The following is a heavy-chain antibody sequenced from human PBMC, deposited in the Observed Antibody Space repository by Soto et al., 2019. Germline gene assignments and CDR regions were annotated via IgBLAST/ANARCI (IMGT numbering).Heavy chain of an antibody. Sequence: QVQLQESGPGLVKPSETLSLTCTVSGGSVSSGSYYWGWIRQPPGTGLEWIGYIYHSGSTNYNPSLKSRITISLDASKNPFSLSLTSVPAADTAVYYCARLSAAWFDPWGQGTLVTVAS. V-gene: IGHV4-61*01. CDR3: ARLSAAWFDP. CDR1: GGSVSSGSYY. D-gene: IGHD6-19*01. J-gene: IGHJ5*02. CDR2: IYHSGST.